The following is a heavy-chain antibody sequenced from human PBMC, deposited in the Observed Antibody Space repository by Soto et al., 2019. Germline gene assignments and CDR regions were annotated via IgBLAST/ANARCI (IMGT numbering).Heavy chain of an antibody. J-gene: IGHJ6*02. D-gene: IGHD5-12*01. CDR3: ARDRAHVDIVATGTYYYYGMDV. V-gene: IGHV1-18*04. Sequence: DSVKVSCKASGYTFTSYGISWVRQAPGQGLEWMGWISAYNGNTNYAQKLQGRVTMTTDTSTSTAYMELRSLRSDDTAVYYCARDRAHVDIVATGTYYYYGMDVWGQGTTVTVSS. CDR2: ISAYNGNT. CDR1: GYTFTSYG.